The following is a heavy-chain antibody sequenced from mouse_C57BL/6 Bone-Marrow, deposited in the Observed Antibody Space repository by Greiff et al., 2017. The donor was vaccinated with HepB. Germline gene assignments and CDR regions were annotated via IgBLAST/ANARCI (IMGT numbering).Heavy chain of an antibody. V-gene: IGHV1-19*01. J-gene: IGHJ1*03. CDR3: ARKPYYGSSYWYFDV. CDR1: GYTFTDYY. Sequence: EVKLQESGPVLVKPGASVKMSCKASGYTFTDYYMNWVKQSHGKSLEWIGVINPYNGGTSYNQKFKGKATLTVDKSSSTAYMELNSLTSEDSAVYYCARKPYYGSSYWYFDVWGTGTTVTVSS. D-gene: IGHD1-1*01. CDR2: INPYNGGT.